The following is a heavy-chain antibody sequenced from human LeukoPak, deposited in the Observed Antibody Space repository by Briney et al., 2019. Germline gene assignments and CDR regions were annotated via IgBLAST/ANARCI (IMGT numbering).Heavy chain of an antibody. CDR3: ARDLGGAADY. D-gene: IGHD2-15*01. CDR1: GFTFSTYT. V-gene: IGHV3-7*01. J-gene: IGHJ4*02. CDR2: IKQDGSEK. Sequence: AGGSLRLSRAASGFTFSTYTMNWVRQAPGKGLEWVANIKQDGSEKYYVDSVKGRFTISRDNAKNSLYLQMNSLRAEDTAVYYCARDLGGAADYWGQGTLVTVSS.